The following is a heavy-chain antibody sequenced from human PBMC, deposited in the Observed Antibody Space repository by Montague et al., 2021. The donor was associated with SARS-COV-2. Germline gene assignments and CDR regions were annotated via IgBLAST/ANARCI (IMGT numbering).Heavy chain of an antibody. CDR2: ISCSGSNL. CDR3: ARADRAMVIYFDY. D-gene: IGHD5-18*01. CDR1: GFTFSSHE. J-gene: IGHJ4*02. V-gene: IGHV3-48*03. Sequence: SLRLSCAASGFTFSSHEMNWVRQAPGKGLEWVSDISCSGSNLYYXDSLKGRFTITRDNAKNSLYLQMNSLRAEDTAVYYCARADRAMVIYFDYWGQGTLVTVSS.